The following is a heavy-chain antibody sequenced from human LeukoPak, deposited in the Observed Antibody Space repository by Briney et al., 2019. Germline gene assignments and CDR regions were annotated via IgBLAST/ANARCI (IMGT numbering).Heavy chain of an antibody. CDR3: IRDGDDYNFDY. J-gene: IGHJ4*02. V-gene: IGHV3-74*01. Sequence: GGSLRLSCAASGFTFRNYWMHWVRQAPGKGLVWVSRVKGDGSFTDYADSVKGRFAISRDNAKNTLYLQMYSLRAEDTAAYYCIRDGDDYNFDYWGQGSLVTVSS. D-gene: IGHD5-24*01. CDR2: VKGDGSFT. CDR1: GFTFRNYW.